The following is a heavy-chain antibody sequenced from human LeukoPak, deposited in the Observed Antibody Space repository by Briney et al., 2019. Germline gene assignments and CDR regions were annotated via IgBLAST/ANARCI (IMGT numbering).Heavy chain of an antibody. V-gene: IGHV3-23*01. J-gene: IGHJ4*02. CDR3: ARDLHSGAYTFDY. CDR2: IHSTSGST. D-gene: IGHD1-26*01. CDR1: GFTFSSYA. Sequence: GGSLRLSCTASGFTFSSYAMSWVRQAPGKGLEWVSGIHSTSGSTYYADSVKGRFTISRDNAKNSLYLQMNSLRDEDTAVYYCARDLHSGAYTFDYWGQGTLVTVSS.